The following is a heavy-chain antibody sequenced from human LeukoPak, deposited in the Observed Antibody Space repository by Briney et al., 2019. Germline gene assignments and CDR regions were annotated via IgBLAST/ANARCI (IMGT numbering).Heavy chain of an antibody. CDR3: ASQAAAGALDV. CDR1: GFTFSDYY. CDR2: ISSSSSYT. D-gene: IGHD6-13*01. J-gene: IGHJ3*01. V-gene: IGHV3-11*06. Sequence: GGSLRLSCAASGFTFSDYYMSWIRQAPGKGLEWVSYISSSSSYTNYADSVKGRFTISRDNAKNSLYLQMNSLRAEDTAVYYCASQAAAGALDVWGQGTMVTVSS.